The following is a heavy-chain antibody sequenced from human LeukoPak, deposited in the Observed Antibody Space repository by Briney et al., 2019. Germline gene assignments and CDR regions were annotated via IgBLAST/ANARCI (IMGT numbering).Heavy chain of an antibody. J-gene: IGHJ4*02. CDR1: GFSLSTNEMC. D-gene: IGHD3-16*01. V-gene: IGHV2-70*11. CDR3: ARTQWRLGSGDPLIDY. CDR2: IDWDDDK. Sequence: RESGPALVKPTQTLTLTCTFSGFSLSTNEMCVSWIRQPPGKALEWLARIDWDDDKYYSTSLKIRLTISKDTSKNQVVLRLTNMDPVDTATYYCARTQWRLGSGDPLIDYWGQGTLVTVSS.